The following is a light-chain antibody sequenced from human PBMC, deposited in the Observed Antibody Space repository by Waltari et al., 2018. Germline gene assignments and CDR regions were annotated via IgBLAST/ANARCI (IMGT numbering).Light chain of an antibody. CDR1: ALPKQY. V-gene: IGLV3-25*03. CDR3: QSADSSGTYVV. Sequence: SYELTQPPSVSVSPGQTARITCSGDALPKQYAHWYQQKSGQAPVLVIYKDSERPSGIPERFSGSSSGTTVTLTISGVQAEDEADYYCQSADSSGTYVVFGGGTRLTVL. CDR2: KDS. J-gene: IGLJ2*01.